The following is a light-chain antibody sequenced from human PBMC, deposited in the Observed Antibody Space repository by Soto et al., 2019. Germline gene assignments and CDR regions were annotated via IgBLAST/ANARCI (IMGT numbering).Light chain of an antibody. J-gene: IGLJ1*01. CDR3: QACDSSIGV. CDR1: KLGDKY. V-gene: IGLV3-1*01. Sequence: SYELTQPPSVSVSPGQTASITCSGDKLGDKYACWYQQKPGQSPVLVIYQDSKRPSGIPERFSGSNSGNTATLPISGTQAMDEADYYCQACDSSIGVFGTGTKVTVL. CDR2: QDS.